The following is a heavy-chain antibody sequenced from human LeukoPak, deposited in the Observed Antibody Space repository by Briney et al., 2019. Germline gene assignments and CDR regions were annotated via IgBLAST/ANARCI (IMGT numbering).Heavy chain of an antibody. V-gene: IGHV3-30*18. CDR3: AKFLYGDYPRNDY. CDR2: ISYDGSNK. D-gene: IGHD4-17*01. CDR1: GFTFSSYG. J-gene: IGHJ4*02. Sequence: GRSLRLSCAASGFTFSSYGMHWVRQAPGKGLEWVAVISYDGSNKYYADSVKGRFTISRDNSKNTLYLQMNSLRAEDTAVYYCAKFLYGDYPRNDYWGQGTLVTVSS.